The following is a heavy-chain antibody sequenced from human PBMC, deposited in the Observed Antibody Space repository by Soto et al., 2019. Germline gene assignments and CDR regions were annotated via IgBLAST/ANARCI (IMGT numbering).Heavy chain of an antibody. J-gene: IGHJ3*01. D-gene: IGHD3-16*02. CDR3: ARHGIIAKLPNGMGV. Sequence: SETLSLTCTVSGGSIIGYYWSWMRQPPGKGLEWIGYIFYAGNTLYTPSLKSRVTISVDTSKHQFPLNLFSVTAADTAVYYCARHGIIAKLPNGMGVWGQGKMVTVSS. V-gene: IGHV4-59*01. CDR1: GGSIIGYY. CDR2: IFYAGNT.